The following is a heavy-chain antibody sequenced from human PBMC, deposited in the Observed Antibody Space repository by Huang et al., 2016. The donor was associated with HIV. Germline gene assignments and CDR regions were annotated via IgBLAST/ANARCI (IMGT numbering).Heavy chain of an antibody. CDR2: IHPSGGRT. D-gene: IGHD3-22*01. CDR3: ARDSFYDRSGHYFLSSRSVGGLDF. J-gene: IGHJ4*02. CDR1: GYTFTSYY. Sequence: QVHLMQSGAEVRKPGASVKVSCKASGYTFTSYYVHWVRQAPGQGLVWMGIIHPSGGRTTNAQKFQDRVTITTDTSTSTVYMELSGLRSDDTAVYYCARDSFYDRSGHYFLSSRSVGGLDFWGQGTLVTVSS. V-gene: IGHV1-46*01.